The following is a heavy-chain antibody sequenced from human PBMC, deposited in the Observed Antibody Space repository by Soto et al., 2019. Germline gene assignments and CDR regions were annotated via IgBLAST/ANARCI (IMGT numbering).Heavy chain of an antibody. Sequence: PSETLSLTCTVSGGSISSGGYYWSWIRQHPGKGLEWIGYIYYSGSTYYNPSLKSRVTISVDTSKNQFSLKLSSVTAADTAVYYCARGGTYYYYGMDVWGQGITGTVSS. V-gene: IGHV4-31*03. J-gene: IGHJ6*02. CDR3: ARGGTYYYYGMDV. CDR2: IYYSGST. CDR1: GGSISSGGYY. D-gene: IGHD1-1*01.